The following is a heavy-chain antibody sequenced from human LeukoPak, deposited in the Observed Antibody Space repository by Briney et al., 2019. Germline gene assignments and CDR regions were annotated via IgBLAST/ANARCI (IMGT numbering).Heavy chain of an antibody. J-gene: IGHJ4*02. CDR3: ARGLITFGGVIVNRGLYFDY. CDR1: GGSFSGYY. V-gene: IGHV4-34*01. D-gene: IGHD3-16*02. Sequence: SETLSLTCAVYGGSFSGYYWSWIRQPPGKGLEWIGEITHSGSTNYNPSLKSRVTISVDTSKNQFSLKLSSVTAADTAVYYCARGLITFGGVIVNRGLYFDYWGQGTLVTVSS. CDR2: ITHSGST.